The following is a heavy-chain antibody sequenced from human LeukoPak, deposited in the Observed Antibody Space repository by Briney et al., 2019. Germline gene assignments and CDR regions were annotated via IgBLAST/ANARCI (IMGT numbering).Heavy chain of an antibody. CDR1: GFTFDDYG. CDR2: INWNGGST. J-gene: IGHJ4*02. V-gene: IGHV3-20*04. CDR3: ARLPTNYVWGSYRHSYFDY. Sequence: GGSLRLSCAASGFTFDDYGMSWVRQAPGKGLEWVSGINWNGGSTGYADSVKGRFTISRDNAKNSLYLQMKSLRAEDTALYYCARLPTNYVWGSYRHSYFDYWGQGTLVTVSS. D-gene: IGHD3-16*02.